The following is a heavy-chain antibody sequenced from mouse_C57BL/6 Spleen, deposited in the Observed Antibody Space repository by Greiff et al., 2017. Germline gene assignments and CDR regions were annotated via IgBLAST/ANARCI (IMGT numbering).Heavy chain of an antibody. D-gene: IGHD2-4*01. Sequence: VQLQQSGPELVKPGDSVKISCKASGYSFTGYFMNWVMQSHGKSLEWIGRINPYNGDTFYNQKFKGKATLTVDKSSSTAHMELRSLTSEDSAVYYCARDGALRPFDMDYWGQGTSVTVSS. CDR2: INPYNGDT. J-gene: IGHJ4*01. CDR1: GYSFTGYF. CDR3: ARDGALRPFDMDY. V-gene: IGHV1-20*01.